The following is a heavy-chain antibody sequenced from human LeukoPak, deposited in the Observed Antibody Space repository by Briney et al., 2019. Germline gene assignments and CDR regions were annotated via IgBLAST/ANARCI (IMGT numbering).Heavy chain of an antibody. V-gene: IGHV1-69*04. D-gene: IGHD6-19*01. J-gene: IGHJ3*02. CDR3: ARDTIAVAGYRNAFDI. CDR2: IIPILGIA. Sequence: SVKVSCKASGGTFSSYAISWVRQAPGQGLEWMGRIIPILGIANYAQKFQGRVTITADKSTSTAYMELSSLRSEDTAVYYCARDTIAVAGYRNAFDIWGQGTTVTVSS. CDR1: GGTFSSYA.